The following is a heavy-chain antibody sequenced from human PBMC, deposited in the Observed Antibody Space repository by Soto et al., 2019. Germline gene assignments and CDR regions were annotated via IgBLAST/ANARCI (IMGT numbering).Heavy chain of an antibody. Sequence: QITVKESGPTLVKPTETLTLTCSVSGFSLSARGVGVSWIRQPPGKTLEWLAIIYWNDDKTYSPSLESRLTITKDTAENQAVLKMTNMDPVDTATYFCAHSPWGAAPDYWGQGTVVTVSS. CDR1: GFSLSARGVG. D-gene: IGHD3-16*01. V-gene: IGHV2-5*01. CDR3: AHSPWGAAPDY. CDR2: IYWNDDK. J-gene: IGHJ4*02.